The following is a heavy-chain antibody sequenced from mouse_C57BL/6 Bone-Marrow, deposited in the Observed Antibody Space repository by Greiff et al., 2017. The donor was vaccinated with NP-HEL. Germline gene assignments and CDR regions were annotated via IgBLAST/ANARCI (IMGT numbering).Heavy chain of an antibody. D-gene: IGHD1-1*01. J-gene: IGHJ4*01. CDR1: GFSFNTYA. CDR2: IRSKSNNYAT. V-gene: IGHV10-1*01. CDR3: VRHHTVVAHYAMDY. Sequence: EVMLVESGGGLVQPKGSLKLSCAASGFSFNTYAMNWVRQAPGKGLDWVARIRSKSNNYATYYADSVKARFTISRDDSASMLYLQMNNLQTDDTSVDYGVRHHTVVAHYAMDYWGQGTSVTVSS.